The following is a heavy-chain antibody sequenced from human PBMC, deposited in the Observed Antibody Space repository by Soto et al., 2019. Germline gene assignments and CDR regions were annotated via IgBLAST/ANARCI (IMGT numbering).Heavy chain of an antibody. J-gene: IGHJ4*02. V-gene: IGHV3-23*01. CDR2: ISGSGGST. D-gene: IGHD4-17*01. CDR3: AKLHADYGDGY. CDR1: GFTFSSYA. Sequence: GGSLRLSCAASGFTFSSYAMSWVRQTPGKGLDWVSAISGSGGSTYYADSVKGRFTISRDNSKNTLYLQMNSLRAEDTAVYYCAKLHADYGDGYGGQGTLVTVSS.